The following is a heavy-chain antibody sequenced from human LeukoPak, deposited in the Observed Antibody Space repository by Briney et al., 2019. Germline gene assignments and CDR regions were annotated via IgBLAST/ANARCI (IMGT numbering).Heavy chain of an antibody. V-gene: IGHV1-69*01. CDR3: ALGSRGVMTDWFDP. CDR1: GGTFNNYA. Sequence: SVKVSCKDSGGTFNNYAISWVRQAPGQGLTWMGGIIPMFGTANYAQKYQGRVTITADESTSTAHIELSSLRSEDTAMYYCALGSRGVMTDWFDPWGQGTLVTVSS. J-gene: IGHJ5*02. D-gene: IGHD3-10*01. CDR2: IIPMFGTA.